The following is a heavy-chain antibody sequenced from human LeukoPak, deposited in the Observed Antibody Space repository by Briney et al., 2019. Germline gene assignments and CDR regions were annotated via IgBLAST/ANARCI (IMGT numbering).Heavy chain of an antibody. CDR3: ARRGIAPALYFDF. CDR2: MYYSGST. Sequence: SQTLSLTCTVSGGSISSGDYYWTWIRQPPGKGLEWIGYMYYSGSTYYNPSLKSRVTISRDTSKNQFSLRLTSVTAADTAVYYCARRGIAPALYFDFWGQGALVTVSS. CDR1: GGSISSGDYY. V-gene: IGHV4-30-4*08. D-gene: IGHD6-13*01. J-gene: IGHJ4*02.